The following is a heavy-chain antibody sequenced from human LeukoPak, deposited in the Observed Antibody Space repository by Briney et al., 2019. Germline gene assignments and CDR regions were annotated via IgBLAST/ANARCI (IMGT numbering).Heavy chain of an antibody. CDR2: IDHSGIS. J-gene: IGHJ6*03. V-gene: IGHV4-34*01. Sequence: PSETLSLTCAVYGGSFSGYYWTWVRQPPGQGLEWIGEIDHSGISDYDPSLKSRVTISVDTSKNQFSLKLSSVTAADTAVYYCARSVGGSSWYRTLLYYMDVWGKGTTVTVSS. D-gene: IGHD6-13*01. CDR1: GGSFSGYY. CDR3: ARSVGGSSWYRTLLYYMDV.